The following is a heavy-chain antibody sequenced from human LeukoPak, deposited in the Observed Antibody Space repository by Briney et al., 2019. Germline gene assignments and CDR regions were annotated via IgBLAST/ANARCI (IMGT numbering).Heavy chain of an antibody. CDR2: ISAYNGNT. J-gene: IGHJ4*02. CDR1: GYTFSNYG. CDR3: ARLERYFDWPPPFFDY. D-gene: IGHD3-9*01. Sequence: ASVKVSCKASGYTFSNYGISWVRQAPGQGLEWMGWISAYNGNTNYAQKLQGRVTMTTDTSTSTAYMELRSLRSDDTAVYYCARLERYFDWPPPFFDYWGQGTLVTVSS. V-gene: IGHV1-18*01.